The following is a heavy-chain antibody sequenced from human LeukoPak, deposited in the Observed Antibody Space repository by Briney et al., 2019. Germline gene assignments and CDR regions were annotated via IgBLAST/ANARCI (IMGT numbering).Heavy chain of an antibody. CDR1: GYSFTSNW. Sequence: GESLKISRKGSGYSFTSNWIGWVRQMPGKGLEWMGIIYPGDSETRYSPSFQGQVTISADKSITTAYLQWNNLKASDTAMYYCARHMTTADYWGQGTLVTVSS. J-gene: IGHJ4*02. CDR3: ARHMTTADY. V-gene: IGHV5-51*01. CDR2: IYPGDSET. D-gene: IGHD4-11*01.